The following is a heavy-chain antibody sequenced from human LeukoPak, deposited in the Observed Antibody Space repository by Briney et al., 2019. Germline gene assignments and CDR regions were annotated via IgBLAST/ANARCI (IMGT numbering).Heavy chain of an antibody. D-gene: IGHD6-19*01. V-gene: IGHV1-2*02. CDR1: GYTFTGHY. J-gene: IGHJ4*02. Sequence: ASVKVSCKASGYTFTGHYIHWVRQAPGQGLEWMGFINPNSGGTNYAQKFQGRVTMTRDTSITTAYMELRRVTSDDTAVHYCARVGHTSGWDFDYWGQGTLVTVSS. CDR2: INPNSGGT. CDR3: ARVGHTSGWDFDY.